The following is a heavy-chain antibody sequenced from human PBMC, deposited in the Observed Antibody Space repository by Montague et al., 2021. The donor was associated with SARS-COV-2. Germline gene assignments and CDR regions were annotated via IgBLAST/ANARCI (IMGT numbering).Heavy chain of an antibody. Sequence: SETLSLTCAVSGGSITTNNWWNWVRQSPGKGLEWIGEIYHSGSTNYNPSLKSRATISVDRSTNQFSLSLTSVTAADTAVYYCAREGSRDGYNEGFDYWGQGTLVTVSS. J-gene: IGHJ4*02. CDR3: AREGSRDGYNEGFDY. D-gene: IGHD5-24*01. CDR1: GGSITTNNW. V-gene: IGHV4-4*02. CDR2: IYHSGST.